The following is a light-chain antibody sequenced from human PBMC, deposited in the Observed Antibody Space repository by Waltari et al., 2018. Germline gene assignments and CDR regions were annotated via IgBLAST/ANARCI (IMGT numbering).Light chain of an antibody. V-gene: IGKV3-11*01. CDR2: AAS. CDR1: QSVSSY. J-gene: IGKJ2*01. CDR3: QQRSNWPPYT. Sequence: EIVLTQSPATLSLSPGERATLSCRASQSVSSYLAWYQQKPGQAPRLLIYAASNRVTGIPARFSGSGSGTDFTLTISSLEPEDFAVYYCQQRSNWPPYTFGQGTKLEIK.